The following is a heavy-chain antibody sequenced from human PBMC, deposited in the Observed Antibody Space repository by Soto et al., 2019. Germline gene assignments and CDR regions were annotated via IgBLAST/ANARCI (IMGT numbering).Heavy chain of an antibody. CDR3: ARGSGITIFGVAYNWFDP. CDR2: ISAYNGNT. V-gene: IGHV1-18*01. Sequence: SVKVSCKASGYTFTSYGISWVRRAPGQGLEWMGWISAYNGNTNYAQKLQGRVTMTTDTSTSTAYMELRSLRSDDTAVYYCARGSGITIFGVAYNWFDPWGQGTLVTVSS. J-gene: IGHJ5*02. CDR1: GYTFTSYG. D-gene: IGHD3-3*01.